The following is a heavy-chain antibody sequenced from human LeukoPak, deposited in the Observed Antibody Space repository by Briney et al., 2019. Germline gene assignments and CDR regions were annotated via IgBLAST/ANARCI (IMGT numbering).Heavy chain of an antibody. Sequence: ASVKVSCKASGGTFSSYAISWVRQAPGQGLEWMGGIIPIFGTANYAQKFQGRVTITTDESTSTAYMELSSLRSEDTAVYYCARSRGPAAIPVGWFDPWGQGTLVTVSS. J-gene: IGHJ5*02. V-gene: IGHV1-69*05. CDR1: GGTFSSYA. CDR3: ARSRGPAAIPVGWFDP. CDR2: IIPIFGTA. D-gene: IGHD2-2*02.